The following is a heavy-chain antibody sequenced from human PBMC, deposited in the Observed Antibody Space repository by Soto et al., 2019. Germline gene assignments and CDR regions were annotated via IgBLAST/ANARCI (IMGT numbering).Heavy chain of an antibody. J-gene: IGHJ4*02. Sequence: QVHLAESGGGVVQPGRSLRLSCVASGFTFNNFGMHWVRQAPGKGLEWLAVIWFDGSTTYYADSVRGRCTISRDNSKNTLYLEINSLRAEDTAVYYCAKNHNYYDRRGHYYGDGGFDYWGQGTRVTVSS. V-gene: IGHV3-33*03. CDR3: AKNHNYYDRRGHYYGDGGFDY. CDR1: GFTFNNFG. CDR2: IWFDGSTT. D-gene: IGHD3-22*01.